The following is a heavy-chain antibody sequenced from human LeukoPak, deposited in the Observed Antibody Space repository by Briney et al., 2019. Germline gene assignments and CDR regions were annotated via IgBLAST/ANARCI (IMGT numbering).Heavy chain of an antibody. D-gene: IGHD5-12*01. V-gene: IGHV4-59*01. CDR3: ARGGGYASPIGY. J-gene: IGHJ4*02. Sequence: PSETLSLTCTLSGGSISTYYWSWIPQPPGKGLECIGYIYHSGSTNYNPSLKSRVTISVDTSKNQYSLKLSSVTGADTAVYCCARGGGYASPIGYWGQGALVSVSS. CDR1: GGSISTYY. CDR2: IYHSGST.